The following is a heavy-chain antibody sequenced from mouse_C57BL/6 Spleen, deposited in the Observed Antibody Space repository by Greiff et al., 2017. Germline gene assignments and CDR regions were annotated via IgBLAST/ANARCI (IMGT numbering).Heavy chain of an antibody. D-gene: IGHD1-1*02. CDR1: GFTFSSYT. CDR3: ARHGGGSRYYFDD. CDR2: ISGGGGNT. Sequence: DVMLVESGGGLVKPGGSLKLSCAASGFTFSSYTMSWVRQTPEKRLEWVATISGGGGNTYYPDIVKGRFTISRDNAKNTLYLQMSSLRSEDTALYYCARHGGGSRYYFDDWGQGTTLTVSS. V-gene: IGHV5-9*01. J-gene: IGHJ2*01.